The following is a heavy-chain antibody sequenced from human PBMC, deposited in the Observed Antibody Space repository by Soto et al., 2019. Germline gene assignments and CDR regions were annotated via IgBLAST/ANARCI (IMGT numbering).Heavy chain of an antibody. CDR2: ISSYNGNT. D-gene: IGHD3-16*01. CDR1: GYTFTTYG. CDR3: AMADSSGGSSYESDY. J-gene: IGHJ4*02. Sequence: GASVKVSCKASGYTFTTYGFSWVRQAPGQGLEWLGWISSYNGNTNYAQKLQGRVTMTEDTSTNTAHMELSSLRSEDTAVYYCAMADSSGGSSYESDYWGQGTLVTVSS. V-gene: IGHV1-18*01.